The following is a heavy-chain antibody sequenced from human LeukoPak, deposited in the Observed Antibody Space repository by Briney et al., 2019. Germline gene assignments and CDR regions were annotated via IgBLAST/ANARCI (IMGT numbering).Heavy chain of an antibody. CDR2: VYYSGST. Sequence: PSETLSLTCTVSGGSVRSDSYYWSWLRQPPGKGLEWIGYVYYSGSTNYNPSLKSRVTISVDTSKNQFSLKLRSVTAADTAVYYCVREAATDYYDSSGYYRQTEVFDAWGQGTMVTVSS. J-gene: IGHJ3*01. CDR3: VREAATDYYDSSGYYRQTEVFDA. CDR1: GGSVRSDSYY. D-gene: IGHD3-22*01. V-gene: IGHV4-61*01.